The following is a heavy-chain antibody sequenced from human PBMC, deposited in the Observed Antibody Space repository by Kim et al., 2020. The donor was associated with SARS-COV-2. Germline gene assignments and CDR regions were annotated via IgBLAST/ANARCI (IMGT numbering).Heavy chain of an antibody. Sequence: QKFQGRVTITADESTSTAYMELSSLRSEDTAVYYCAREVDYYDSSGYFDYWGQGTLVTVSS. CDR3: AREVDYYDSSGYFDY. V-gene: IGHV1-69*01. J-gene: IGHJ4*02. D-gene: IGHD3-22*01.